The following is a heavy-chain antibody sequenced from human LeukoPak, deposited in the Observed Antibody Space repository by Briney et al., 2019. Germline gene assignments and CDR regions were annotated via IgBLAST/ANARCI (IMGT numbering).Heavy chain of an antibody. V-gene: IGHV3-21*04. CDR2: ISSRSSYI. CDR3: ATSTVGSSPRSLGY. J-gene: IGHJ4*02. Sequence: GGSLRLSCAASGFTFSSYSMNWVRQAPGKGLEWVSSISSRSSYIYYADSVKGRFTISRDNAKNSLYLQMNSLRAEDTAVYYCATSTVGSSPRSLGYWGQGTLVTVSS. CDR1: GFTFSSYS. D-gene: IGHD6-13*01.